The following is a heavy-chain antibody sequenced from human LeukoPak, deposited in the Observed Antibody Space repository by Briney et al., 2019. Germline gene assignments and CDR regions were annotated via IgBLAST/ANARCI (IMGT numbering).Heavy chain of an antibody. CDR2: IYPGDSDT. J-gene: IGHJ4*02. CDR1: GYIFTSYW. V-gene: IGHV5-51*01. D-gene: IGHD6-13*01. Sequence: GESLKISCKGSGYIFTSYWIGWVRQMPGKGLEWMGIIYPGDSDTRYSPSFQGQVTISADKSISTAYLQWSSLKASDTAMYYCARRSSSSWYSGPWVDYWGQGTLVTVSS. CDR3: ARRSSSSWYSGPWVDY.